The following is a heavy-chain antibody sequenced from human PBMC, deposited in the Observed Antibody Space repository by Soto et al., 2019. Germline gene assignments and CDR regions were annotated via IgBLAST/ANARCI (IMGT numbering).Heavy chain of an antibody. Sequence: GESLKISCKGSGYSFTSCWIGWVRQMPGKGLEWMGIIYPGDSDTRYSPSFQGQVTISADKSISTAYLQWSSLKASDTAMYYCARAGEYSSGWWSDAFDIWGQGTMVTVS. D-gene: IGHD6-19*01. CDR1: GYSFTSCW. CDR2: IYPGDSDT. J-gene: IGHJ3*02. V-gene: IGHV5-51*01. CDR3: ARAGEYSSGWWSDAFDI.